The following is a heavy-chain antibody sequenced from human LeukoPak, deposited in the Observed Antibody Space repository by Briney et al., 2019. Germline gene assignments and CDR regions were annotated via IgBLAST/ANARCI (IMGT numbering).Heavy chain of an antibody. CDR1: NYSISDGYY. CDR3: ARDPSPYGSGRGWFDP. V-gene: IGHV4-38-2*02. J-gene: IGHJ5*02. CDR2: VYHSGAT. D-gene: IGHD3-10*01. Sequence: PSETLFLICSVSNYSISDGYYWGWIRQPPGKGLEWIGGVYHSGATYYTPSLKSRVTISVDTSKNQFSLKLSSVTAADTAVYYCARDPSPYGSGRGWFDPWGQGTLVTVSS.